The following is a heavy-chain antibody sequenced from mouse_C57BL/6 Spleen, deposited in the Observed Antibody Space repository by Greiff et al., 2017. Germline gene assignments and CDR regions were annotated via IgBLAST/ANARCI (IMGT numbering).Heavy chain of an antibody. CDR3: ARDDPYYSKGYFDY. CDR1: GYSITSGYY. J-gene: IGHJ2*01. Sequence: EVKLMESGPGLVKPSQSLSLTCSVTGYSITSGYYWNWIRQFPGNKLEWMGYISYDGSNNYNPSLKNPISITRDTSKNQFFLKLNSVTTEDTATYYCARDDPYYSKGYFDYWGQGTTLTVSS. CDR2: ISYDGSN. V-gene: IGHV3-6*01. D-gene: IGHD2-5*01.